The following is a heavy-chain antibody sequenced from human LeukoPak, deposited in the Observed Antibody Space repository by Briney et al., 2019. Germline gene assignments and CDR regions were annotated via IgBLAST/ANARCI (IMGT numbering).Heavy chain of an antibody. Sequence: GGSLRLSCAASGFTFSSYSMNWVRRAPGKGLEWVSSISSSSSYIYYADSVKGRFTISRDNAKNSLYLQMNSLRAEDTAVYYCARSRTGYYSGFDYWGQGTLVTVSS. J-gene: IGHJ4*02. CDR2: ISSSSSYI. D-gene: IGHD3/OR15-3a*01. CDR3: ARSRTGYYSGFDY. V-gene: IGHV3-21*01. CDR1: GFTFSSYS.